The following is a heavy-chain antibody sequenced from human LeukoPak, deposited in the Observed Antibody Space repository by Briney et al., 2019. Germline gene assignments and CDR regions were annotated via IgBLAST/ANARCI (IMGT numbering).Heavy chain of an antibody. J-gene: IGHJ6*03. CDR3: AGTYGSGSPRTDYYYYMDV. Sequence: GASVKVSCKASGGTFSSYAISWVRQAPGQGLEWMGGIIPIFGTANYAQKFQGRVTITADKSTSTAYMELSSLRSEDTAVYYCAGTYGSGSPRTDYYYYMDVWGKGTTVTVSS. CDR2: IIPIFGTA. V-gene: IGHV1-69*06. CDR1: GGTFSSYA. D-gene: IGHD3-10*01.